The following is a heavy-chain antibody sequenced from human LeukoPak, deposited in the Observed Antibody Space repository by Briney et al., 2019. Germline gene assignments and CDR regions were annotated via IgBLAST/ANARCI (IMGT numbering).Heavy chain of an antibody. Sequence: EASVSVSCTASGYTFTVYYMHWVRPAPGQGGGWRGWINPNSGGANYAQKFQGRVTMTRDTSISTAYMELSRLRSDDTAVYYCASVTYYYDSSGYPSYWGQGTLVTVSS. CDR3: ASVTYYYDSSGYPSY. D-gene: IGHD3-22*01. V-gene: IGHV1-2*02. CDR2: INPNSGGA. J-gene: IGHJ4*02. CDR1: GYTFTVYY.